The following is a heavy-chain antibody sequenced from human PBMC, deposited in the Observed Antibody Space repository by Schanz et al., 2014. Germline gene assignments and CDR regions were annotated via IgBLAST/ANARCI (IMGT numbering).Heavy chain of an antibody. CDR1: GFSFNNYW. CDR3: AKDHFGHYDSSGCSDCYYYGMDV. J-gene: IGHJ6*02. Sequence: EVQLVESGGGLVQPGGSLRLSCAASGFSFNNYWMTWFRQAPGKGLEWVANIIHDGSEKFYVDPVKGRFTISRDNAKNSLYLQMDALRAEDTAVYYCAKDHFGHYDSSGCSDCYYYGMDVWGQGTTVTVSS. V-gene: IGHV3-7*01. D-gene: IGHD3-22*01. CDR2: IIHDGSEK.